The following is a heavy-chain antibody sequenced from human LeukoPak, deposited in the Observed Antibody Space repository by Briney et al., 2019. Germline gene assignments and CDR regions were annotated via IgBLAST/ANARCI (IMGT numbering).Heavy chain of an antibody. CDR3: ARDLGCSSTSCYGRNYYYYYMDV. D-gene: IGHD2-2*01. J-gene: IGHJ6*03. Sequence: ASVKVSCKASGGTFSSYAISWVRQAPGQGLEWMGGIIPIFGTANYAQKFQGGVTITTDESTSTAYMELSSLRSEDTAVYYCARDLGCSSTSCYGRNYYYYYMDVWGQGALVTVSS. CDR1: GGTFSSYA. CDR2: IIPIFGTA. V-gene: IGHV1-69*05.